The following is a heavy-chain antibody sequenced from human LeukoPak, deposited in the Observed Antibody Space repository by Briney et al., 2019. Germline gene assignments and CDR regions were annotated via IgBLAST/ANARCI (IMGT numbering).Heavy chain of an antibody. J-gene: IGHJ5*02. Sequence: ASVKVSCKASGYTFTSYAMHWVRQAPGQRLEWMGWINAGNGNTKCSQEFQGRVTITRDTSASTAYMELSSLRSEDMAVYYCARGPVGATRYNWFDPWGQGTLVTVSS. CDR3: ARGPVGATRYNWFDP. D-gene: IGHD1-26*01. CDR2: INAGNGNT. V-gene: IGHV1-3*03. CDR1: GYTFTSYA.